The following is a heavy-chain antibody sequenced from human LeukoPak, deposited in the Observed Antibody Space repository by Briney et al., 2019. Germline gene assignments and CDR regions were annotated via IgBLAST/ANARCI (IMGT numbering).Heavy chain of an antibody. J-gene: IGHJ5*02. CDR3: AKERVSSGWNPHWFDP. CDR2: ISGSGTTT. CDR1: GFTFSNYA. V-gene: IGHV3-23*01. D-gene: IGHD6-19*01. Sequence: PGGSLRLSCAASGFTFSNYAMYWVRQAPGKGQEWVSDISGSGTTTNYADSVKGRFTISRDNSKNTLYLQMNSLRAEDTAVYYCAKERVSSGWNPHWFDPWGQGTLVTVSS.